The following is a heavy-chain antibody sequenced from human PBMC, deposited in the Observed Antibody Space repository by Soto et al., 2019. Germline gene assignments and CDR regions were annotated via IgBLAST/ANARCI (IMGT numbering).Heavy chain of an antibody. CDR2: IIPIFGTA. CDR3: ARVSYECYYYYGMDV. V-gene: IGHV1-69*13. D-gene: IGHD5-12*01. Sequence: ASVKVSCKASGGTFISYAICWVRQAPGQGLEWMGGIIPIFGTANYAQKFQGRVTITADESTSTAYMELSSLRSEDTSVYYCARVSYECYYYYGMDVWGQGTTVTVSS. CDR1: GGTFISYA. J-gene: IGHJ6*02.